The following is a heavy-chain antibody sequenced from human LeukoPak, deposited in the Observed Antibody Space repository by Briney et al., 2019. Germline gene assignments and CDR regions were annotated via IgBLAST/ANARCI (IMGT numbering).Heavy chain of an antibody. D-gene: IGHD2-15*01. CDR3: AREPPNCSGGSCYTFDY. CDR2: ISYDGSDK. CDR1: GFTFSNYA. V-gene: IGHV3-30*04. J-gene: IGHJ4*02. Sequence: GRSLRLSCAASGFTFSNYAMHWARQAPGKGLEWVAVISYDGSDKYYADSVKGRFTISRDNSKNTLYLQMNSLRAEDTAVYYCAREPPNCSGGSCYTFDYWGQGTLVTVSS.